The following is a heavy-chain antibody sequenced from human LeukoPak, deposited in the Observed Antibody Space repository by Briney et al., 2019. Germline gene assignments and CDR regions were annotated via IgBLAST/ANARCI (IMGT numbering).Heavy chain of an antibody. CDR3: ARSGVVVVPAAITTNWFDP. CDR1: GYTFTGYY. Sequence: ASVKVSCKASGYTFTGYYMHWVRQAPGQGLEWMGWINPNSGGTNYAQKFQGRVTMTRDTSISTAYMELSRLRSDDTAVYYCARSGVVVVPAAITTNWFDPWGQGTQVTVSS. V-gene: IGHV1-2*02. J-gene: IGHJ5*02. CDR2: INPNSGGT. D-gene: IGHD2-2*02.